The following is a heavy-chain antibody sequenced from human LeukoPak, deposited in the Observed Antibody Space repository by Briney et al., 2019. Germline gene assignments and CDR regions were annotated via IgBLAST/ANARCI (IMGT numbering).Heavy chain of an antibody. D-gene: IGHD3-22*01. Sequence: GGSLRLSGAASGLTVSDNYMTWVRQAPGKGLKGVSVIYAGGSTFYADSVKGRFTISRDNSKNTVYLQMNSQRAEDTAVYYCARDRSYDSSGYPFDFWGQGTLVTVSS. V-gene: IGHV3-66*02. J-gene: IGHJ4*02. CDR2: IYAGGST. CDR1: GLTVSDNY. CDR3: ARDRSYDSSGYPFDF.